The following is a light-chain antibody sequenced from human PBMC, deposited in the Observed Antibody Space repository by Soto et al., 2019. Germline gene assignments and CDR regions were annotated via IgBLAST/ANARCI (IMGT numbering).Light chain of an antibody. CDR2: GAS. Sequence: IVLTQSPGTLSLSPGERATLSCRASQSVSSSYLAWYHQKPGQAPRLLIYGASSRATGIPDRFSGSGSVTDFTLTISRLEPEDFAVYYCQQYGSSLTWTFGQGTKVEIK. CDR3: QQYGSSLTWT. J-gene: IGKJ1*01. CDR1: QSVSSSY. V-gene: IGKV3-20*01.